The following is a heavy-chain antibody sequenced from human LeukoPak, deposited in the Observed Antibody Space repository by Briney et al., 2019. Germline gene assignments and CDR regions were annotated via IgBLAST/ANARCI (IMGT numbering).Heavy chain of an antibody. CDR2: FGPGDGET. D-gene: IGHD6-6*01. J-gene: IGHJ3*02. V-gene: IGHV1-24*01. Sequence: GASVKVSCKVSGYTLTELSMHWVRQAPGKGLEWMGGFGPGDGETIYAQKFQGRVTMTEDTSTDTAYMELSSLRSEDTAVYYCASSSIAARDAFDIWGQGTMVTVSS. CDR1: GYTLTELS. CDR3: ASSSIAARDAFDI.